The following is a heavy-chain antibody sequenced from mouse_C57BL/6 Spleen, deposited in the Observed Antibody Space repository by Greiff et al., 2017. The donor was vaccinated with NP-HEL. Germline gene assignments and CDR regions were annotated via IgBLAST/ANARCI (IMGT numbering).Heavy chain of an antibody. D-gene: IGHD1-1*01. J-gene: IGHJ3*01. CDR3: AIRDYYGSSWFAY. CDR2: IHPSDSDT. CDR1: GYTFTSYW. Sequence: QVHVKQPGAELVKPGASVKVSCKASGYTFTSYWMHWVKQRPGQGLEWIGRIHPSDSDTNYNQKFKGKATLTVDKSSSTAYMQLSSLTSEDSAVYYCAIRDYYGSSWFAYWGQGTLVTVSA. V-gene: IGHV1-74*01.